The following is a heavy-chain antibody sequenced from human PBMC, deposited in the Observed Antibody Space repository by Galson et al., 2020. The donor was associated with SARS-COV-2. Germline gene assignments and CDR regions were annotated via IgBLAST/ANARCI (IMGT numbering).Heavy chain of an antibody. CDR3: ARATYYYDSSGYRLKDLELDY. V-gene: IGHV4-59*13. J-gene: IGHJ4*02. D-gene: IGHD3-22*01. CDR2: IYYSGST. Sequence: SATLSLTCTVSGGSISRYYWSWIRQPPGKGLEWIGYIYYSGSTNSNPSLKSRVTISVDTSKNQFSLKLSSVTAADTAVYYCARATYYYDSSGYRLKDLELDYWGQGTLVTVSS. CDR1: GGSISRYY.